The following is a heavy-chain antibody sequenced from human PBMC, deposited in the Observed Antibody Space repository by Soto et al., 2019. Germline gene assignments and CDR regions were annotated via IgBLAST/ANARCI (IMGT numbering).Heavy chain of an antibody. CDR3: ARRNYDFWSGYYIDY. CDR2: IYYSGST. J-gene: IGHJ4*02. CDR1: GGSISSSSYY. V-gene: IGHV4-39*01. D-gene: IGHD3-3*01. Sequence: SETLSLTCTVSGGSISSSSYYWGWIRQPPGKGLEWIGSIYYSGSTYYNPSLKSRVTISVDTSKNQFSLKLSSVTAADTAVYYCARRNYDFWSGYYIDYWGQGTLVTVSS.